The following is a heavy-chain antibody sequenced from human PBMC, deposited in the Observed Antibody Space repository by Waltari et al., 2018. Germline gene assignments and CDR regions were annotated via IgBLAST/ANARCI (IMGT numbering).Heavy chain of an antibody. V-gene: IGHV7-4-1*02. D-gene: IGHD2-2*01. Sequence: QVQLVQSGSELKKPGASVKVSCKASGYTFSTYARNWVRQAPGQGLEVLGWINTNTGNARYAQGFTGRFVFYLDTSVSTAYLQISSLKAEDTAVYFCARGAYCNSTSCYYYHGMDVWGQGTTVTVSS. CDR1: GYTFSTYA. J-gene: IGHJ6*02. CDR3: ARGAYCNSTSCYYYHGMDV. CDR2: INTNTGNA.